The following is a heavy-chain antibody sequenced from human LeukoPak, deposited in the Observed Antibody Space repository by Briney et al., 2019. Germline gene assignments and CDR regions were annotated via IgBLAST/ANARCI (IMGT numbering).Heavy chain of an antibody. Sequence: PSETLSLTCTVSGGSISSSSYYWGWIRQPPGKGLEWIGSIYYSGSTYYNPSLKSRVTISVDTSKNQFSLKLSSVTAADTAVYYCARSPYDFWSGYYYFDYWGQGTLVTVSS. CDR3: ARSPYDFWSGYYYFDY. CDR1: GGSISSSSYY. D-gene: IGHD3-3*01. J-gene: IGHJ4*02. V-gene: IGHV4-39*07. CDR2: IYYSGST.